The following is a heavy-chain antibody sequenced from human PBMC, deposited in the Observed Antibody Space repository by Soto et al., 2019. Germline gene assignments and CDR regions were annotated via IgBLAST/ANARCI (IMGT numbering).Heavy chain of an antibody. Sequence: EVQLVESGGGLVQPGGSLKLSCAASGFIFGDSAIHWVRQASGKGLEWVGRIRSKGQKYATGYAASVKGRFTVSRDDSANTAYLQTNSLKTEDTALYYCTRLTESEAGAITSFDQWGQGPLVSVSS. CDR1: GFIFGDSA. D-gene: IGHD3-16*01. CDR2: IRSKGQKYAT. CDR3: TRLTESEAGAITSFDQ. V-gene: IGHV3-73*02. J-gene: IGHJ4*02.